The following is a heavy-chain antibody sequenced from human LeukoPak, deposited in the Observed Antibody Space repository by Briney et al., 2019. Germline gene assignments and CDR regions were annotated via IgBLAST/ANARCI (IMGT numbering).Heavy chain of an antibody. Sequence: SGGSLRLSCAASGFTFSSFDMNWVRQAPGKGLEWVSSISTSSRYIYYRDSVKGRFTISRDNAKNSLYPEMNSLRTEDTALYYCAKDPDCTGGYCYLGFFDNWGQGTLVTVSS. D-gene: IGHD2-15*01. CDR2: ISTSSRYI. J-gene: IGHJ4*02. CDR1: GFTFSSFD. CDR3: AKDPDCTGGYCYLGFFDN. V-gene: IGHV3-21*04.